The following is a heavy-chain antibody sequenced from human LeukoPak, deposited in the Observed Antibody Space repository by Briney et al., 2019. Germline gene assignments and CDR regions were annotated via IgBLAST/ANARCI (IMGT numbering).Heavy chain of an antibody. Sequence: GASVKVSCKASGYTFTSYGISWVRQAPGQGLDGMGWISAYNGNTNYAQKLQGRVTMTTDTSTSTAYMELRSLRSDDKAVHNCASLTHYNISGYPDASDRGGQATMVTVSS. CDR1: GYTFTSYG. CDR3: ASLTHYNISGYPDASDR. V-gene: IGHV1-18*01. J-gene: IGHJ3*02. D-gene: IGHD3-22*01. CDR2: ISAYNGNT.